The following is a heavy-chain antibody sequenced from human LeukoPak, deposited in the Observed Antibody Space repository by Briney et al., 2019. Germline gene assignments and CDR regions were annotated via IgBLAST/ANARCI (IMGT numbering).Heavy chain of an antibody. CDR2: ISGSGSTI. V-gene: IGHV3-11*01. Sequence: PGGSLRLSCAASGFIFSDYYMGWIRQAPGKGLEWGSYISGSGSTIFYADSVKGRFTISRDNAKNSMHLQMNSLRAEDTAVYYCGRDFGLSGTKRSFDIWGQGTMVTVSS. D-gene: IGHD1-7*01. J-gene: IGHJ3*02. CDR1: GFIFSDYY. CDR3: GRDFGLSGTKRSFDI.